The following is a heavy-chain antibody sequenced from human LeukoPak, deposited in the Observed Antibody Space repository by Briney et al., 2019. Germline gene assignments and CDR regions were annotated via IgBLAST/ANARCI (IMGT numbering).Heavy chain of an antibody. J-gene: IGHJ6*03. CDR1: GFTFSDYY. V-gene: IGHV3-11*04. D-gene: IGHD3-10*01. CDR3: ARRSGYYYGSGSQYWDYYYYMDV. CDR2: ISSSGSTI. Sequence: GGSLRLSCAASGFTFSDYYMSWIRQAPGKGLEWVSYISSSGSTIYDADSVKGRFTISRDNAQNSLYLQMNSLRAEDTAVYYCARRSGYYYGSGSQYWDYYYYMDVWGKGTTVTISS.